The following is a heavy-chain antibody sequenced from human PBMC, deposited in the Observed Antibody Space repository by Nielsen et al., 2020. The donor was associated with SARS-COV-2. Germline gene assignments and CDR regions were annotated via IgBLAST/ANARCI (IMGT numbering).Heavy chain of an antibody. D-gene: IGHD3-9*01. V-gene: IGHV3-7*03. CDR2: IKQDGSEK. Sequence: GESLKISCAASGFSFSNYWMSWVRQAPGKGLEWVANIKQDGSEKSYADSVKGRFTISRDNAKNSLYLQMNSLRAEDTAVYYCAKIPQLRYFDWLEGYYFDYWGQGTLVTVSS. CDR3: AKIPQLRYFDWLEGYYFDY. CDR1: GFSFSNYW. J-gene: IGHJ4*02.